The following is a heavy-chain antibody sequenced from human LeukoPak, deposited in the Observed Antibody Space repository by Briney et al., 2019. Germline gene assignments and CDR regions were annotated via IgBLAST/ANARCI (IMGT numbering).Heavy chain of an antibody. V-gene: IGHV1-69*05. J-gene: IGHJ4*02. CDR3: ARDLQTRDGYNLFDY. CDR1: GGTFSSYA. CDR2: IIPIFGTA. D-gene: IGHD5-24*01. Sequence: ASVKVSCKASGGTFSSYAISWVRQAPGQGLEWMGRIIPIFGTANYAQKFQGRVTITTDEPTSTAYMELSSLRSEDTAVYYCARDLQTRDGYNLFDYWGQGTLVTVSS.